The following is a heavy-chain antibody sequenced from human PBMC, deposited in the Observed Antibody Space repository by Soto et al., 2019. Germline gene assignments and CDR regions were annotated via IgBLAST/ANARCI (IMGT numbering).Heavy chain of an antibody. CDR3: TRVGGYYGDYPNFDY. CDR1: GDSMRSFY. D-gene: IGHD4-17*01. V-gene: IGHV4-59*01. J-gene: IGHJ4*02. Sequence: SETLSLTCTVYGDSMRSFYWSWIRQPPEKGLEWIGNIYYSGSTNYNPSRKSRVTMSVDMSRNQVSLKLSSVTAADTAVYYCTRVGGYYGDYPNFDYWGQGALVTVSS. CDR2: IYYSGST.